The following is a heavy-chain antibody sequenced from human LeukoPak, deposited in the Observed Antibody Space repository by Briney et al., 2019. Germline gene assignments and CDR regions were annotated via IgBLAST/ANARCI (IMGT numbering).Heavy chain of an antibody. D-gene: IGHD6-13*01. CDR3: ARRSSSSWYYGDV. CDR2: IYPGDSDT. J-gene: IGHJ6*04. V-gene: IGHV5-51*01. CDR1: GYSFTSYW. Sequence: GESLKISCKGSGYSFTSYWIGWVRQMPGKSLEWMGIIYPGDSDTRYSPSFQGQVTISADKSISTAYLQWSSLKASDTATYYCARRSSSSWYYGDVWGKGTTVTVSS.